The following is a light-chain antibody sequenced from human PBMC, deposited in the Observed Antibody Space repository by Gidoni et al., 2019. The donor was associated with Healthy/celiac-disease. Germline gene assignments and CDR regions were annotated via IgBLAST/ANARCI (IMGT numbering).Light chain of an antibody. V-gene: IGKV3-11*01. Sequence: EIVLTQSPATLSLSPGERATLSCRASQSVSSYLAWYQKKPGQAPRLLIYDASNRATGIPARFSGSGSGTDFTLTVSSLDPEDFAVYYCQQRSNWPLYTFGQGTKLEIK. CDR2: DAS. CDR1: QSVSSY. CDR3: QQRSNWPLYT. J-gene: IGKJ2*01.